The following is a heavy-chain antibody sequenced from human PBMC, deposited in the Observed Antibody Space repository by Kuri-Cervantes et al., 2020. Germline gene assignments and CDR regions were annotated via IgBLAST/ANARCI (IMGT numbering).Heavy chain of an antibody. CDR2: INPSGGST. Sequence: ASVKVSCRASGYTFTDYYIHWVRQAPGQGLEWMGIINPSGGSTSYAQKLQGRVTMTTDTSTSTAYMELRSLRSDDTAVYYCARDVYGDYGASYYYYYGMDVWGQGTTVTVSS. V-gene: IGHV1-46*01. CDR1: GYTFTDYY. D-gene: IGHD4-17*01. J-gene: IGHJ6*02. CDR3: ARDVYGDYGASYYYYYGMDV.